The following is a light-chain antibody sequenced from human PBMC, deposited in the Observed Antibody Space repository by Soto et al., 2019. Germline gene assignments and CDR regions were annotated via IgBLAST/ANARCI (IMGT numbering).Light chain of an antibody. CDR1: QSVSSSY. V-gene: IGKV3-20*01. CDR3: QQYGSSPWT. CDR2: GAS. Sequence: EIVLTQSPGTLSLSPGERATHSCRASQSVSSSYLAWHQQKPGQAPRLLIYGASSRATGIPDRFSGSGSGTDFTLTISRLEPEDFAVYYCQQYGSSPWTFGQGTKVDIK. J-gene: IGKJ1*01.